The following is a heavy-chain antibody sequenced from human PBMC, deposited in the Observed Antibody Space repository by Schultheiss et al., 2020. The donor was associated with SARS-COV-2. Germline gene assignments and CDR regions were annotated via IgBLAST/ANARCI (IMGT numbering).Heavy chain of an antibody. CDR3: ARGAWGDYGDY. CDR2: ISYDGSNK. D-gene: IGHD4-17*01. Sequence: GGSLRLSCAASGFTFSSYAMHWVRQAPGKGLEWVAVISYDGSNKYYADSVKGRFTISRDNSKNTLYLQMNSLRAEDTAVYYCARGAWGDYGDYWGQGILVTVSS. J-gene: IGHJ4*02. V-gene: IGHV3-30*04. CDR1: GFTFSSYA.